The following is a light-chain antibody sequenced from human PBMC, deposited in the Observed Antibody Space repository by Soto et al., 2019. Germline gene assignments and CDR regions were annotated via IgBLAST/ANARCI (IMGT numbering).Light chain of an antibody. CDR1: QSIGSY. CDR3: QQSYSGPT. V-gene: IGKV1-39*01. CDR2: AAS. J-gene: IGKJ1*01. Sequence: DIQMTQSPSSLSAYVGDRVTITCRASQSIGSYLNWHQLKPGKAPKLLIYAASSLQSGVPSRFSGSGSGTDFTLTIGSLQPEDFAAYYCQQSYSGPTFGQGTKV.